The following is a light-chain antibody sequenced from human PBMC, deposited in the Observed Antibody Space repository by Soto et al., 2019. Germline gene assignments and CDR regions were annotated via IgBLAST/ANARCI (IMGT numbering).Light chain of an antibody. CDR2: DAS. Sequence: DIQMTQSPSSLSASVGDRVTITCQASQDISNYLNWYQQKPGKAPKLLIYDASSLETGVPSRFSGSGSGTDFTFTISSLQPEDIATYYCQRARTFGGGTKVEIK. CDR1: QDISNY. CDR3: QRART. J-gene: IGKJ4*01. V-gene: IGKV1-33*01.